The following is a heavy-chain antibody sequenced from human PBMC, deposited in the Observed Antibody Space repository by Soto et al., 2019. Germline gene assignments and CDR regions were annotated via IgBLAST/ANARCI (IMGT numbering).Heavy chain of an antibody. J-gene: IGHJ6*02. CDR1: DGSISNYY. CDR3: ARQGFGALHGLVEV. CDR2: VHDSWGS. Sequence: ASEALSLTCAFSDGSISNYYLSLFLHNPGKGLEWIGYVHDSWGSNYNPSLKSRVAISLDTSKSQFSLKLTSVTATDTAVYYCARQGFGALHGLVEVWGQGTTVTVSS. D-gene: IGHD3-10*01. V-gene: IGHV4-59*08.